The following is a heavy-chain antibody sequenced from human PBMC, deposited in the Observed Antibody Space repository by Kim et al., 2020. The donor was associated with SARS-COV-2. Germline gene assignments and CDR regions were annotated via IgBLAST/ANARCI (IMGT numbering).Heavy chain of an antibody. D-gene: IGHD3-10*01. Sequence: SETLSLTCTVSCGSINSDGYFWSWIRQHPGKGLEWIGYIFYTGNTYYNPSLRSRGSISVDTSKNHFTLRLSSVTAADTAVYFCARGRDMRLWFGEMDSWGQGSLVTVSS. CDR1: CGSINSDGYF. CDR2: IFYTGNT. CDR3: ARGRDMRLWFGEMDS. J-gene: IGHJ4*02. V-gene: IGHV4-31*03.